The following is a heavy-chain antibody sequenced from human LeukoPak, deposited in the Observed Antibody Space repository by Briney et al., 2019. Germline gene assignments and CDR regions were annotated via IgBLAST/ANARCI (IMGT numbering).Heavy chain of an antibody. CDR2: IYTSGST. V-gene: IGHV4-4*07. CDR1: GGSISSYY. D-gene: IGHD2-2*01. J-gene: IGHJ4*02. Sequence: SETLSLTCTVSGGSISSYYWSWIRHPAGKGLEWIGRIYTSGSTNYNPSLKSRVTMSVDTSKNQFSLKLSSVTAADTAVYYCARESSSSTSCFDYWGQGTLVTVSS. CDR3: ARESSSSTSCFDY.